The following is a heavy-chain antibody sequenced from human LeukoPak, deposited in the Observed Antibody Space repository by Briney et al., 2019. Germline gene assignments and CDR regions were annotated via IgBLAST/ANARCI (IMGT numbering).Heavy chain of an antibody. J-gene: IGHJ5*02. CDR3: ASDHGIAAAATWDWFDP. CDR2: IYTSGST. Sequence: PSETLSLTCTVSGSSISSGSYYWSWIRQPAGKGLEWIGRIYTSGSTNYNPSLKSRVTISVDTSKNQFSLKLRSVTAADTAVYYCASDHGIAAAATWDWFDPWGQGTLVTVSS. CDR1: GSSISSGSYY. V-gene: IGHV4-61*02. D-gene: IGHD6-13*01.